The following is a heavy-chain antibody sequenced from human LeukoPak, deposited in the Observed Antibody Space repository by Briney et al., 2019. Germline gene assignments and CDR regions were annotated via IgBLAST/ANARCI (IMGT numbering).Heavy chain of an antibody. CDR3: AKDQAPTN. V-gene: IGHV3-23*01. D-gene: IGHD5-12*01. J-gene: IGHJ4*02. CDR1: GFTFSSYG. CDR2: ITSGRST. Sequence: GGSLRLSCAASGFTFSSYGMSWVRQAPGKGLEWVSTITSGRSTYYADSVKGRFTISRDNSKNTLYLQMNSLRAEDTAVYYCAKDQAPTNWGQGTLVTVSS.